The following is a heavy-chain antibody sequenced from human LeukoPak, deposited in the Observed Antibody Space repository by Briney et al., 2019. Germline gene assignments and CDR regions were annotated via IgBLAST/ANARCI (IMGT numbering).Heavy chain of an antibody. CDR2: IKQDGSEK. Sequence: PGGSLRLSCAASGFTFSSYWMSWVRQAPGNGLEWVANIKQDGSEKYYVDSVKGRFTIYRDNAKSSLYLKMNSLRAEDTAVYYCARDDSTTGTTWGNYYYYYYMDVWGKGTTVTVSS. D-gene: IGHD1-1*01. CDR3: ARDDSTTGTTWGNYYYYYYMDV. J-gene: IGHJ6*03. V-gene: IGHV3-7*01. CDR1: GFTFSSYW.